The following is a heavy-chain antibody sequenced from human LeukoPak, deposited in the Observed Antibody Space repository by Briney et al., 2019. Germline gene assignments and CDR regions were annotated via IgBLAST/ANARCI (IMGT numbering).Heavy chain of an antibody. CDR2: INHSGST. V-gene: IGHV4-34*01. CDR1: GGSFSGYY. D-gene: IGHD3-3*01. J-gene: IGHJ6*03. Sequence: SETLSLTCAVYGGSFSGYYWSWIRQPPGKGLEWIGEINHSGSTNYNPSLKSRVTISIDTSKNQFSLKLSSVTAADTAVYYCARCRTESYSTIFGVVIIGSCYMDVWGKGTTVTVSS. CDR3: ARCRTESYSTIFGVVIIGSCYMDV.